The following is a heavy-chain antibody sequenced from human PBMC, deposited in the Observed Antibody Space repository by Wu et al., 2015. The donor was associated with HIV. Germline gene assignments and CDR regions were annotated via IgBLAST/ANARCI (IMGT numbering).Heavy chain of an antibody. Sequence: QVQLVQSGAEVKKPGSSVKVSCKASGGTFINNAVNWVRQAPGEGLEWMGRITPLSGRPNYAQRFQGRLTIAADESTTTVYMELSSLKSDDTAMYYCARGRTNKYSGYFDYWGQGTLVTVSP. V-gene: IGHV1-69*13. CDR1: GGTFINNA. J-gene: IGHJ4*02. D-gene: IGHD5-12*01. CDR2: ITPLSGRP. CDR3: ARGRTNKYSGYFDY.